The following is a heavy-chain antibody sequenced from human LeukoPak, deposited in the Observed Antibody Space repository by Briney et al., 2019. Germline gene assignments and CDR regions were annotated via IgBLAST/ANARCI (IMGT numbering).Heavy chain of an antibody. D-gene: IGHD3-3*01. Sequence: SETLSLTCAVYGGSFSGYYWSWIRQPPGKGLEWIGEINHSGSTNYNPSLKSRVTISVDTCKNQFSLKLSSVTAADTAVYYCARDPPIRFLVTHYYYGMDVWGQGTTVTVSS. CDR3: ARDPPIRFLVTHYYYGMDV. CDR1: GGSFSGYY. J-gene: IGHJ6*02. CDR2: INHSGST. V-gene: IGHV4-34*01.